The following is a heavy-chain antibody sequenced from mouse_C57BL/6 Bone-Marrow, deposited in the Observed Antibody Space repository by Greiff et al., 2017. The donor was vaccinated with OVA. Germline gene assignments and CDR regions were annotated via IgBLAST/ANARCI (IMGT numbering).Heavy chain of an antibody. CDR1: GYTFTSYW. V-gene: IGHV1-81*01. Sequence: QVQLQQPGAELVRPGSSVKLSCKASGYTFTSYWMDWVKQRPGQGLEWIGEIYPRSGNTYYNEKFKGKATLTADKSSSTAYMELRSLTSEDSAVYVCARRGGEDDGYYWGQGTTLTVSS. CDR3: ARRGGEDDGYY. J-gene: IGHJ2*01. CDR2: IYPRSGNT. D-gene: IGHD2-3*01.